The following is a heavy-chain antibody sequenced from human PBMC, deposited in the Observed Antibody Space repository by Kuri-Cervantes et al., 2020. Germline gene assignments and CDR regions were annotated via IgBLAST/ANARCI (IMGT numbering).Heavy chain of an antibody. J-gene: IGHJ4*02. CDR1: GYTFTSYD. CDR2: MNPNSGNT. Sequence: ASVKVSCKASGYTFTSYDINWVRQATGQGLEWMGWMNPNSGNTGYAQKFQGRVTMTRNTSISTAYMELSSLRSEDTAVYYCARRKGSRYFDPFDYWGQGTLVTVSS. D-gene: IGHD3-9*01. CDR3: ARRKGSRYFDPFDY. V-gene: IGHV1-8*01.